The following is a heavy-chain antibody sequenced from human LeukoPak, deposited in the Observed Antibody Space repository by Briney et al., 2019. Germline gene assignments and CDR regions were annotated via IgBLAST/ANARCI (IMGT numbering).Heavy chain of an antibody. D-gene: IGHD4-17*01. CDR1: GYTFTSYG. CDR2: ISAYNGNT. Sequence: ASMKVSCKASGYTFTSYGISWVRQAPGQGLEWMGWISAYNGNTNYAQKLQGRVTMTTDTSTSTAYMELRSLRSDDTAVYYCARDLVDSWGGDYKFWGQGTLVTVSS. CDR3: ARDLVDSWGGDYKF. V-gene: IGHV1-18*01. J-gene: IGHJ4*02.